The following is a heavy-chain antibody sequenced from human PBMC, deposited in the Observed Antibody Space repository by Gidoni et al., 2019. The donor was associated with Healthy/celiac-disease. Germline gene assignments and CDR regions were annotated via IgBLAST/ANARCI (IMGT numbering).Heavy chain of an antibody. V-gene: IGHV3-33*01. CDR3: ARALFAGVAAAGNDY. CDR2: IWYEGSNK. J-gene: IGHJ4*02. D-gene: IGHD6-13*01. CDR1: GFHCRSYG. Sequence: QVQLVEYGGGVVQPGRYLRLYGAAAGFHCRSYGMHWVRQAPAKGRGWLAVIWYEGSNKYDAAAVKGRFTISRDYSKNTLYLQMNSLRAEDTAVYYCARALFAGVAAAGNDYWCQGTLVNVSS.